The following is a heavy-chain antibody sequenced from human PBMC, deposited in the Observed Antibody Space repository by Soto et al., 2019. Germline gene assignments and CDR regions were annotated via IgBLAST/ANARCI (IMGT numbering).Heavy chain of an antibody. J-gene: IGHJ6*02. CDR1: GYTFSSYA. D-gene: IGHD3-10*01. CDR3: ARAGYYRSGTNHYGMDV. V-gene: IGHV1-3*04. Sequence: QVQLVQSGTEVKKPGASVKVSCKASGYTFSSYALHWVRQAPGQRLEWMGWINTVNGHTKYSQEFQGRVTITRDTAASTAYMELSSLRSEDTAVYYCARAGYYRSGTNHYGMDVWGQGTTVTVSS. CDR2: INTVNGHT.